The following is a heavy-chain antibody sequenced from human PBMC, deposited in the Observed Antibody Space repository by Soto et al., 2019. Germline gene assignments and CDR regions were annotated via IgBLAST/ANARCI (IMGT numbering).Heavy chain of an antibody. CDR2: ISASGGST. Sequence: PGGSLRLSCAASGFTFSSYAMTWVRQAPGKGLEWVSVISASGGSTYYADSVKGRFSVSRDNSKNTLYLQMNSLRAEDTAVYYCAKDRNYYDSSGYDYWGQGTLVTVSS. CDR3: AKDRNYYDSSGYDY. D-gene: IGHD3-22*01. J-gene: IGHJ4*02. CDR1: GFTFSSYA. V-gene: IGHV3-23*01.